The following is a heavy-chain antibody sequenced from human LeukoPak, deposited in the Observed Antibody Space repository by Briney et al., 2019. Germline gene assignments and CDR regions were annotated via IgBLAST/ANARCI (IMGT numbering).Heavy chain of an antibody. CDR3: AKVAKGSSWYPSTSGYYMDV. Sequence: PGGSLRLSCAASGFTFSSYAMSWVRQPPGKGREGSSAISGSGGSTYYADSVKGRFTISRDNSKNTLYLQMNSLRAEDTAVYYCAKVAKGSSWYPSTSGYYMDVWGKGTTVTVSS. J-gene: IGHJ6*03. V-gene: IGHV3-23*01. D-gene: IGHD6-13*01. CDR1: GFTFSSYA. CDR2: ISGSGGST.